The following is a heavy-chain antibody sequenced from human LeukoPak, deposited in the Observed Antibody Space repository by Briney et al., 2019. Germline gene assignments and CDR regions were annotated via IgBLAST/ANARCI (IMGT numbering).Heavy chain of an antibody. D-gene: IGHD6-13*01. J-gene: IGHJ4*02. CDR2: IVVGSGNT. V-gene: IGHV1-58*02. Sequence: SVKVSCKXSGFTFTSSAMQWVRQARGQRLEWTGWIVVGSGNTNYAQKFQERVTITRDMSTSTAYMELSSLRSEDTAVYYCAAGAAAGTMGDYWGQGTLVTVSS. CDR3: AAGAAAGTMGDY. CDR1: GFTFTSSA.